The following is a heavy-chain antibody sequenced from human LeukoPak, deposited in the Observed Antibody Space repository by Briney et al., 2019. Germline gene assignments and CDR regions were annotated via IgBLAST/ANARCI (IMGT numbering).Heavy chain of an antibody. J-gene: IGHJ4*02. D-gene: IGHD3-10*01. Sequence: GGSLRLSCAASGFTFSSYAMSWVRQAPGQGLEWVSSIGGGGATTYYADSVKGRFAISRDNSKNTLYLQMNSLRAEDTAVYYCARDAMMVRSFDCWGQGTLVTVSS. CDR3: ARDAMMVRSFDC. CDR2: IGGGGATT. V-gene: IGHV3-23*01. CDR1: GFTFSSYA.